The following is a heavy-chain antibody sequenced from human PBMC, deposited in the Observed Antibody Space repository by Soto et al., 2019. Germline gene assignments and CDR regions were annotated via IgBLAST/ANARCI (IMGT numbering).Heavy chain of an antibody. J-gene: IGHJ4*02. CDR3: ARRDPGTSVDY. V-gene: IGHV4-4*02. CDR2: MYRTGST. CDR1: GGSFTSNNW. D-gene: IGHD1-7*01. Sequence: PSETLSLTGAVSGGSFTSNNWWTWVRHPPGQGLEWIGEMYRTGSTNYNPSLKIRVTISLDKAENQFSLKVTALTAAGTSGYYFARRDPGTSVDYWGQGTLVTVSS.